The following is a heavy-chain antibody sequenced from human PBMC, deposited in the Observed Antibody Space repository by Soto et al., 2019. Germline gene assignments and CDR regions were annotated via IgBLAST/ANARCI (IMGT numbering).Heavy chain of an antibody. CDR3: AREPQRVPAATPLGYYGMDV. D-gene: IGHD2-2*01. J-gene: IGHJ6*02. CDR1: GGTFSSYA. V-gene: IGHV1-69*13. CDR2: IIPIFGTA. Sequence: GASVKVSCKASGGTFSSYAISWVRQAPGQGLEWMGGIIPIFGTANYAQKFQGRVTITADESTSTAYMELSSLRSEDTAVYYCAREPQRVPAATPLGYYGMDVWGQGTTVTVSS.